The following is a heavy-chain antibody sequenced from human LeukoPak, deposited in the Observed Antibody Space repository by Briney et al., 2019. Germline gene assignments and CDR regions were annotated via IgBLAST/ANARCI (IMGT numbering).Heavy chain of an antibody. J-gene: IGHJ6*02. CDR3: ARDPRTKLYSYGMDV. D-gene: IGHD3-3*01. Sequence: PGGSLRLSCAASGFTFSSYSMNWVRQAPGKGLEWVSSISSSSSYIYYADSVKGRFTISRDNAKNSLHLQMNSLRAEDTAVYYCARDPRTKLYSYGMDVWGQGTTVTVSS. CDR1: GFTFSSYS. CDR2: ISSSSSYI. V-gene: IGHV3-21*01.